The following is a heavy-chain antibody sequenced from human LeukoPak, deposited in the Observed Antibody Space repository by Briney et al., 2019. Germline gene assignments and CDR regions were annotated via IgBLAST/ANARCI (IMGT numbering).Heavy chain of an antibody. CDR3: VGSKCVVVSCREAIYHYMDV. CDR1: GYTFTGYS. D-gene: IGHD2-15*01. Sequence: GASVKVTCKASGYTFTGYSVSWVRQAPGQGLEWMGSINANNGYTTYAQKVQGRVTMTTDTSTSTAYMERSSLRSEDTALYFCVGSKCVVVSCREAIYHYMDVWLKGWTVIVP. CDR2: INANNGYT. J-gene: IGHJ6*03. V-gene: IGHV1-18*01.